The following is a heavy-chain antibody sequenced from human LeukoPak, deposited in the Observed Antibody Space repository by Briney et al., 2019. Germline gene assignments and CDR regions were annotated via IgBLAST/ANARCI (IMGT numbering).Heavy chain of an antibody. Sequence: SETLSPTCTLSGGSFSSFYWSWIRQPPGKGLEWIGYIYTSGSPIYNPSLKSRVTISVDTSKNQFSLRLSSVTAADTAVYYCARHQSRSYFFDYWGQGTLVTVSS. CDR3: ARHQSRSYFFDY. D-gene: IGHD1-26*01. V-gene: IGHV4-4*09. CDR1: GGSFSSFY. J-gene: IGHJ4*02. CDR2: IYTSGSP.